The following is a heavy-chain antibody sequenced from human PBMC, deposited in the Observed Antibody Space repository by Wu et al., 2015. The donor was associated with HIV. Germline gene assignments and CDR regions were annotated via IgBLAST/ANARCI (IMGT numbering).Heavy chain of an antibody. CDR2: IIPIFGTA. D-gene: IGHD3-22*01. Sequence: QVQLVQSGAEVKKPGSSVKVSCKASGGTFSSYAISWVRQAPGQGLEWMGRIIPIFGTANYAQKFQGRVTITADESTSTAYMELSSLRSEDTAVYYCARDQGGDYYDSSGYSEGDYWGQGTLVTVSS. J-gene: IGHJ4*02. CDR1: GGTFSSYA. CDR3: ARDQGGDYYDSSGYSEGDY. V-gene: IGHV1-69*13.